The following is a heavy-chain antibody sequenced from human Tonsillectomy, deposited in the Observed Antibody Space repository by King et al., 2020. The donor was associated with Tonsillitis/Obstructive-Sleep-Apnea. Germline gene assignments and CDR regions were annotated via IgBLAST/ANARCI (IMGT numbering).Heavy chain of an antibody. CDR2: INHRGST. J-gene: IGHJ6*02. Sequence: VQLQQWGAGLLKPSETLSLTCAVYGGSFSGYYCSWIRQPPGRGLEWIGEINHRGSTNYNPSLKSRVTISVDACKNQFSLKLSSVTAADTAVYYCVCRYYYYGMDVWGQGTTVTVSS. V-gene: IGHV4-34*01. CDR3: VCRYYYYGMDV. CDR1: GGSFSGYY.